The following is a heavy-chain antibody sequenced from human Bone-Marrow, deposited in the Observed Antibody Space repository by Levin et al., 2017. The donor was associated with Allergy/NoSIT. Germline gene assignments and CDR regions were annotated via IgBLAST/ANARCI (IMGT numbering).Heavy chain of an antibody. J-gene: IGHJ3*01. D-gene: IGHD3-10*01. Sequence: ASVKVSCKVFGISLIELSMHWVRLTPGRGLEWMGGFDPEEGGTIYAQKFQGRVTMTEDTSTDTAYLDLSSLRSKDTAVYYCATDQVVRGVISTHDPFDLWGQGTMVTVSS. V-gene: IGHV1-24*01. CDR3: ATDQVVRGVISTHDPFDL. CDR2: FDPEEGGT. CDR1: GISLIELS.